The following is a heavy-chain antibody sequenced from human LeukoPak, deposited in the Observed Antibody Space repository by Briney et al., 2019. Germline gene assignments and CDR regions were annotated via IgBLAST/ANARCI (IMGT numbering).Heavy chain of an antibody. J-gene: IGHJ5*02. CDR2: INPNGGGT. Sequence: GASVKVSCKASGYTFTNHYIHWVRQAPGQGLEWMGIINPNGGGTSYAQQFQDRVTMTRDTSTSADYMELSSLGSEDTAVYYCARGSIAGRRENWFDPWGQGTLITVSS. CDR1: GYTFTNHY. V-gene: IGHV1-46*01. CDR3: ARGSIAGRRENWFDP. D-gene: IGHD6-6*01.